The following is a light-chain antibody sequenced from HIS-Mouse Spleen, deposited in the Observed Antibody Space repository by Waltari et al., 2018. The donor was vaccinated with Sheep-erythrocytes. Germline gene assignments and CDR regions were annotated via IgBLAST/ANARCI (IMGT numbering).Light chain of an antibody. Sequence: DIQMTQSPSSLSASVGDRVTITCQKSQDISNYLNWYQQKPGKAPKLLIYDASNLETGVPSRFSGSGSGTDFTFTISSLQPEDIATYYCQQYDNLPLTFGGGTKVEIK. V-gene: IGKV1-33*01. J-gene: IGKJ4*01. CDR2: DAS. CDR3: QQYDNLPLT. CDR1: QDISNY.